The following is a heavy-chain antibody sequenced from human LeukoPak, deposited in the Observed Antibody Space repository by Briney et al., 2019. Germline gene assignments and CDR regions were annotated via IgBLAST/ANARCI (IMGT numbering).Heavy chain of an antibody. V-gene: IGHV3-7*01. CDR1: GFTFSDSW. Sequence: PGGSLRLSCAASGFTFSDSWMSWVRQAPGKGLEWVANMNQDGSAKDYVDSVKGRFTISRDNARNSLYLRMSSLRAEDTAVYYCATYTHWVAGDVWGQGTTVTVS. CDR3: ATYTHWVAGDV. CDR2: MNQDGSAK. J-gene: IGHJ6*02. D-gene: IGHD3-16*01.